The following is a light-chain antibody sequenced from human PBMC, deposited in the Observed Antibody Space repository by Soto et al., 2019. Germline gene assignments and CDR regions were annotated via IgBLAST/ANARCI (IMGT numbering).Light chain of an antibody. V-gene: IGKV3-15*01. Sequence: EVVMTQSPGTLSVSPGERATLSCRASQSVTSNLAWYQQKPGQAPRLLIYGASTRATGVPARFSGSGSGTESTLTISSLQSEDFAVYYCQQYNNWPTWTFGQGTKVDIX. CDR1: QSVTSN. CDR2: GAS. J-gene: IGKJ1*01. CDR3: QQYNNWPTWT.